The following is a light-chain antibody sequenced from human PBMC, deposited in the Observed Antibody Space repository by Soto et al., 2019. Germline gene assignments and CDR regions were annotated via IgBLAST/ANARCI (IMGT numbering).Light chain of an antibody. CDR1: QDITRW. V-gene: IGKV1-12*01. J-gene: IGKJ1*01. CDR3: QQSYSTPPWT. Sequence: DIQMTQSPTSVSASVGDRFTITCRASQDITRWLAWYQQKPGTAPKLLIYGASSLQSGVPSRFSGSGSGTDFTLTISSLQPEDFATYYCQQSYSTPPWTFGQGTKVDIK. CDR2: GAS.